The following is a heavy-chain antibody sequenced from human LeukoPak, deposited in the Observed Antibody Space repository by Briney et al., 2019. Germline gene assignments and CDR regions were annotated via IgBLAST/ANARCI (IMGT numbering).Heavy chain of an antibody. Sequence: GGSLRLSCAASGFTFSSYEMNWVRQAPGKGLEWVSYISSSGSTIYYADSVKGRFTISRDNAKNSLYLQMNSLRAEDTAVYYCARGLTLSTSCYSCFGGQGTLVTLS. CDR1: GFTFSSYE. CDR2: ISSSGSTI. J-gene: IGHJ4*02. V-gene: IGHV3-48*03. CDR3: ARGLTLSTSCYSCF. D-gene: IGHD2-2*01.